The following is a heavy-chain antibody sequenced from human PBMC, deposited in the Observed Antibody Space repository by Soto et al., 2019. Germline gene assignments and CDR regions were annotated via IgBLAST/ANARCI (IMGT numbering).Heavy chain of an antibody. V-gene: IGHV3-21*01. CDR1: GLTFTFYS. CDR2: ISSSGDYI. D-gene: IGHD2-2*01. Sequence: PGGSLRLSSAASGLTFTFYSMNWVRQAPGKGLEWVSSISSSGDYIYYADSMRGRITISRDNAKNSLYLQMHSLRVDDTAVYYCARDPRYCSTASCAEFDSWAQGTLVTVS. CDR3: ARDPRYCSTASCAEFDS. J-gene: IGHJ4*02.